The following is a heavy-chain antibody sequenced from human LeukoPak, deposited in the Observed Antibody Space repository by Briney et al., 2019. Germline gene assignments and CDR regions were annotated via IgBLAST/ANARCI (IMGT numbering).Heavy chain of an antibody. Sequence: ASVKVSCKASGYTFTNYHINWVRQASGQGLEWMTWINPDTGDKGYARKFQDRVTITTDTSISTAYMELSSLSSEDTAVYFCARTTSMTASGYEYWGQGTLVTVSS. CDR3: ARTTSMTASGYEY. J-gene: IGHJ4*02. CDR1: GYTFTNYH. V-gene: IGHV1-8*03. CDR2: INPDTGDK. D-gene: IGHD2-21*02.